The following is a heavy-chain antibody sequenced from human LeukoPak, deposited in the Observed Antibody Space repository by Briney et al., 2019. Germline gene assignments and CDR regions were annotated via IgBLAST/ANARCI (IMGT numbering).Heavy chain of an antibody. CDR3: AKIAETSGTYGQGFDY. J-gene: IGHJ4*02. D-gene: IGHD1-26*01. Sequence: PGGSLRLSCVGSGYTFTTYGMSWVRQAPGKGLEWVSGLDNNGDNTYYADSVKGRFTISRDNSKNTLYLQMNSLRVEDTAVYYCAKIAETSGTYGQGFDYWGQGTLVTVYS. CDR1: GYTFTTYG. CDR2: LDNNGDNT. V-gene: IGHV3-23*01.